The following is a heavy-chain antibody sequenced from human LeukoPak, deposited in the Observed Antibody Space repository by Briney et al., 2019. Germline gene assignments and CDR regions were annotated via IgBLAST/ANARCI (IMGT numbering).Heavy chain of an antibody. CDR2: ISSSGTIM. CDR3: ARAMTS. Sequence: GGSLRLSCTASGXTFSSYEVNWVRQAPGKGLEWVSHISSSGTIMYYADSVKGRFTISRDNAKNSLYLQMNSLRAEDTAVYYCARAMTSWGQGTLVTVSS. D-gene: IGHD4-11*01. J-gene: IGHJ4*02. CDR1: GXTFSSYE. V-gene: IGHV3-48*03.